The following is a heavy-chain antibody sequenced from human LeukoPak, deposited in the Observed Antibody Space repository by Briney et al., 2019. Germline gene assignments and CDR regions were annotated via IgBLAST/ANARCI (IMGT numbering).Heavy chain of an antibody. CDR3: ARGPQIPYSSSSNSDY. D-gene: IGHD6-6*01. CDR1: GYTFTGYY. V-gene: IGHV1-46*01. Sequence: ASVKVSCKASGYTFTGYYMHWVRQAPGQGLEWMGIINPSGGSTSYAQKFQGRVTMTRDTSTSTVYMELSSLRSEDTAVYYCARGPQIPYSSSSNSDYWGQGTLVTVSS. CDR2: INPSGGST. J-gene: IGHJ4*02.